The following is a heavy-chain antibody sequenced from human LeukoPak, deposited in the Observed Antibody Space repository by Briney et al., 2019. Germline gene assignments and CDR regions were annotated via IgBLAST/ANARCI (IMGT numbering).Heavy chain of an antibody. CDR1: GYTFTSYD. J-gene: IGHJ4*02. D-gene: IGHD6-13*01. V-gene: IGHV1-8*01. Sequence: GASVKVSCKASGYTFTSYDINWVRQATGQGLEWMGWMNPNSGNTGYAQKFQGRVTMTRDTSISTAYMELSRLRSDDTAVYYCARDIIPVGIAAAGYYFDYWGQGTLVTVSS. CDR2: MNPNSGNT. CDR3: ARDIIPVGIAAAGYYFDY.